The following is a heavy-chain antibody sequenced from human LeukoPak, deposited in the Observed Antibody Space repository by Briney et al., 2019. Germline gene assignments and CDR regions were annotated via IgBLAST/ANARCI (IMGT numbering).Heavy chain of an antibody. J-gene: IGHJ4*02. CDR3: ARGVYCDF. CDR1: GYTFSTYG. Sequence: ASVKVSCKDSGYTFSTYGIPWVRQAPGQGLEWMGWISTYNGNTNYAQKLQGRVTMTTDTSTSTAYMELRSLSSDDTAVYYCARGVYCDFWGQGTLVTVSS. V-gene: IGHV1-18*01. CDR2: ISTYNGNT.